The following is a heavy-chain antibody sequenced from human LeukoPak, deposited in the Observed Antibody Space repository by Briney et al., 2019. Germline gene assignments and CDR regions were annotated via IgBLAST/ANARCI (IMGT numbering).Heavy chain of an antibody. CDR3: ARHDRYSGSRIPLTLDY. D-gene: IGHD1-26*01. CDR1: GGSISISNW. V-gene: IGHV4-4*02. Sequence: TSETLSLTCAVSGGSISISNWWSWVRQPPGKGLEWIGEIYHSGSTNYNPSLKSRVTISVDKSKNQFSLKLSSVTAADTAVYYCARHDRYSGSRIPLTLDYWGQGTLVTVSS. J-gene: IGHJ4*02. CDR2: IYHSGST.